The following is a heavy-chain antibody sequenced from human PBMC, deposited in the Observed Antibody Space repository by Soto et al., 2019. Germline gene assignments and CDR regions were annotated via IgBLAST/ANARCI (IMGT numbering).Heavy chain of an antibody. J-gene: IGHJ6*02. Sequence: QVQLQESGPGLVKPSQTLSLTCTVSGGSISSGGYYWSWIRQHPGKGLEWIGYIYYSGSTYYNPSLKSRVTISVDTSKNQFSLKLSSVTAADTAVYYCASSGVVVAAKYYGMDVWGQGTTVTVSS. CDR2: IYYSGST. CDR1: GGSISSGGYY. CDR3: ASSGVVVAAKYYGMDV. V-gene: IGHV4-31*03. D-gene: IGHD2-15*01.